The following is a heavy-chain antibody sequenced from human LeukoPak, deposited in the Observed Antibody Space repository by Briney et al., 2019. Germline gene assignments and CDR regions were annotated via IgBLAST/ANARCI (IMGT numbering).Heavy chain of an antibody. CDR3: AKDAGKVAAAGRGLDY. Sequence: GGSLRLSCAASGFTFDDYAMHWLRQAPGKGLEWVSGISWNSGSIGYADSVKGRFTISRDNAKNSLYLQMNSLRAEDMALYYCAKDAGKVAAAGRGLDYWGQGTLVTVSS. CDR1: GFTFDDYA. D-gene: IGHD6-13*01. V-gene: IGHV3-9*03. CDR2: ISWNSGSI. J-gene: IGHJ4*02.